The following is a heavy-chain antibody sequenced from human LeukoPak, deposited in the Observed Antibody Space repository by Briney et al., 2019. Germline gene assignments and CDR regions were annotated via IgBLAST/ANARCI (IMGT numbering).Heavy chain of an antibody. CDR1: GFTFSSYA. Sequence: GGSLRLSCAASGFTFSSYAMCWVRQAPGKGLEWVSSITGSSASTYYADSVKGRFAISRDTSKNTLYLQMNSLRAEDTAVYYCAKDRYSSAWPIDYWGQGTLVTVSS. J-gene: IGHJ4*02. CDR2: ITGSSAST. CDR3: AKDRYSSAWPIDY. D-gene: IGHD6-19*01. V-gene: IGHV3-23*01.